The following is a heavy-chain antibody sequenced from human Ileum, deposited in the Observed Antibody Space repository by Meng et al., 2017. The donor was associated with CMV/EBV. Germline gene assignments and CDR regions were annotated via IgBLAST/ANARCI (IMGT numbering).Heavy chain of an antibody. V-gene: IGHV4-59*01. CDR1: DGSISPYC. Sequence: GQWQGSGQRRVSPSATLSLTCTVSDGSISPYCWNWIRQSPVMGLEWVGFLCHDGHTHSNPSLRSRLAMSIDTSKSQISLRLMSVTAADTAIYYCARWGNAVRGFDYWGRGVLVTVSS. D-gene: IGHD7-27*01. J-gene: IGHJ4*01. CDR3: ARWGNAVRGFDY. CDR2: LCHDGHT.